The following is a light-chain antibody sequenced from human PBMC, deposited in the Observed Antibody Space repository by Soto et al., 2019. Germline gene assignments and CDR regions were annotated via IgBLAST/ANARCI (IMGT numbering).Light chain of an antibody. CDR3: QSYDSSLSAYV. J-gene: IGLJ1*01. CDR1: SSNIGAGYD. Sequence: QPVLTQPPSVSGAPGQRVTISCTGSSSNIGAGYDVHWYQQLPGKVPKLLIYGNNNRPSGVPDRFSGSKSGTSASLAITGLQAEDEADYYCQSYDSSLSAYVFGTGTKLTVL. CDR2: GNN. V-gene: IGLV1-40*01.